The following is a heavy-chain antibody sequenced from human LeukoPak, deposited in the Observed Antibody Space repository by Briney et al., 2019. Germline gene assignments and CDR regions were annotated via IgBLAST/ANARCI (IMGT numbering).Heavy chain of an antibody. J-gene: IGHJ5*02. Sequence: ASVKVSCKASGYTFTAYYIHWVRQAPGQRLEWMGWVSPNNGGTNYAQKFQGRVTMTRDTSISTLYMDLNSLRSDDTAVYYCAKDRRLRLGEFLGRKETNWFDPWGQGTLVTVSS. V-gene: IGHV1-2*02. D-gene: IGHD3-16*01. CDR2: VSPNNGGT. CDR1: GYTFTAYY. CDR3: AKDRRLRLGEFLGRKETNWFDP.